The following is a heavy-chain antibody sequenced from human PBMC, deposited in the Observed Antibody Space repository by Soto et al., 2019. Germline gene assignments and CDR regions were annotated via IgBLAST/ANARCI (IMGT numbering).Heavy chain of an antibody. J-gene: IGHJ5*02. CDR1: GDSVSSNSAA. Sequence: SPTLSLTCAISGDSVSSNSAAWNWIRQSPSRGLEWLGRTYYRSKWYNDYAVSVKSRITINPDTSKNQFSLQLNSVTPEDTAVYYCARGAQWLPKGGTWFDPVGQGTLVAASS. CDR2: TYYRSKWYN. V-gene: IGHV6-1*01. D-gene: IGHD6-19*01. CDR3: ARGAQWLPKGGTWFDP.